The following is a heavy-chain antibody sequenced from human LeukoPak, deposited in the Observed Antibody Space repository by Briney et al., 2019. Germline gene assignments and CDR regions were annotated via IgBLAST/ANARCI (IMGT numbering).Heavy chain of an antibody. D-gene: IGHD3-16*01. CDR1: GGSISSSTYY. CDR3: VGGSTLRLYQY. Sequence: SETLSLTCTVSGGSISSSTYYWGWIRRPPGKGLEWIGSIYYSGSTYYNPSLKSRVTVSVDTSKNQFSLKLSSVTAADTALYYCVGGSTLRLYQYWGQGTLVTVSS. J-gene: IGHJ4*02. V-gene: IGHV4-39*01. CDR2: IYYSGST.